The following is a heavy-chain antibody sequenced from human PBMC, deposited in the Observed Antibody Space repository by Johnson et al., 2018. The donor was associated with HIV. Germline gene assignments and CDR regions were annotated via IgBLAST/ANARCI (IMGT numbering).Heavy chain of an antibody. CDR2: ISYGGSNK. CDR1: GFTFSSYA. CDR3: ARDLGGGAATGTGAFDI. Sequence: QVQLVESGGGVVQPGRSLRLSCAASGFTFSSYAMHWVRQAPGKGLEWVAVISYGGSNKYYADSVKGRFTISRDNSKNTLYLQMNSLRAEDTAVYYCARDLGGGAATGTGAFDIWGQGTMVTVSS. D-gene: IGHD6-13*01. V-gene: IGHV3-30*04. J-gene: IGHJ3*02.